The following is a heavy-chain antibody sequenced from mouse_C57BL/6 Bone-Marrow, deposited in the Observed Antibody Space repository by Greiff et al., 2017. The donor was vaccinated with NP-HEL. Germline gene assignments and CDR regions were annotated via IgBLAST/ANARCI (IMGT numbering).Heavy chain of an antibody. CDR2: FTMYSDAT. V-gene: IGHV1-49*01. J-gene: IGHJ4*01. CDR3: ARSLYYSNYEDAMDY. Sequence: LQQSGAELVRPGSSVKLSCKDSYFAFMASAMHWVKQRPGHGLEWIGSFTMYSDATAYSENFKGKATLTANTSSSTAYMELSSLTSEDSAVYYCARSLYYSNYEDAMDYWGQGTSVTVSS. CDR1: YFAFMASA. D-gene: IGHD2-5*01.